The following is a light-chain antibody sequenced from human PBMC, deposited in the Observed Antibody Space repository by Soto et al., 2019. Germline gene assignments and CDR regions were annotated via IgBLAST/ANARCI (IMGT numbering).Light chain of an antibody. CDR3: QHYNNWPPWT. Sequence: EIVMTQSPATLSVSPGERATLSCRASQSVSSDLAWYQQKPGQAPRLLISGASTRATGIPARFSGSGSGTEFTLTIRSLQSEDFAFYYCQHYNNWPPWTFGQGTKVEIK. J-gene: IGKJ1*01. V-gene: IGKV3-15*01. CDR2: GAS. CDR1: QSVSSD.